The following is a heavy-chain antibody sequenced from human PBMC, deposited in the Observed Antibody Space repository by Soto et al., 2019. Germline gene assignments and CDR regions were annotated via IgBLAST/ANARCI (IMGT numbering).Heavy chain of an antibody. V-gene: IGHV3-53*01. CDR1: GFSVRTNY. J-gene: IGHJ4*02. Sequence: GSLRLSCAASGFSVRTNYMSWVRQAPGKGLEWVSVFESGGSIYYADSVKGRFIISRDYAKNTVYLQMNSLRADDTAVYYCARAGVTPHFFDYWGQGTLVTVSS. CDR3: ARAGVTPHFFDY. D-gene: IGHD2-21*02. CDR2: FESGGSI.